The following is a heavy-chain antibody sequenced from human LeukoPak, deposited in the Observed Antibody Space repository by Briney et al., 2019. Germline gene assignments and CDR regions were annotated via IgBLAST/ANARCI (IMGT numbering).Heavy chain of an antibody. CDR1: GFTFTNYA. Sequence: GGSLRLSSVASGFTFTNYAMSWVRQAPGKGLEWVSTISGSGDSTDYVDSAKGRFTISRDISKNTLYLQMNSLRVEDTAVYYCAKGMTPDYWGQGTLVTVSS. CDR2: ISGSGDST. J-gene: IGHJ4*02. V-gene: IGHV3-23*01. CDR3: AKGMTPDY.